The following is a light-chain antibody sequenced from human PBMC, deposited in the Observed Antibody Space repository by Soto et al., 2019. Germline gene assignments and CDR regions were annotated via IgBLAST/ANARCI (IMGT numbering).Light chain of an antibody. Sequence: QSVLTQPASVSGSPGQSITISCSGTSSDVGGYNYVSWYQQHPGKAPNLILYEVSNRPSGVSNRFSGSKSGNTASLTSSGLQAEYEAAYYCSSYASNRDVRFGGLTKLTV. CDR1: SSDVGGYNY. CDR2: EVS. V-gene: IGLV2-14*01. J-gene: IGLJ2*01. CDR3: SSYASNRDVR.